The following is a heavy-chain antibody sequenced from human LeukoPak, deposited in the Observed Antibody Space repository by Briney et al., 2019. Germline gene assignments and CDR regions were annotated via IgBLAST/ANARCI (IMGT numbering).Heavy chain of an antibody. CDR1: GGTFSSYA. CDR2: ISYDGSNK. Sequence: SCKASGGTFSSYAMHWVRQAPGKGLEWVAVISYDGSNKYYADSVKGRFTISRDNSKNTLYLQMNSLRAEDTAVYYCARDPGSNYVWGNDYYYYGMDVWGQGTTVTVSS. V-gene: IGHV3-30*04. D-gene: IGHD3-16*01. J-gene: IGHJ6*02. CDR3: ARDPGSNYVWGNDYYYYGMDV.